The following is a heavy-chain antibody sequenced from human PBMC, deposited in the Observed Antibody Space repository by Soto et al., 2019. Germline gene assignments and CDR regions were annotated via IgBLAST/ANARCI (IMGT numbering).Heavy chain of an antibody. CDR1: GASITRSSYY. CDR2: ILSHSGST. Sequence: SGTLSLTCSFSGASITRSSYYWAWIRQPTGKGLEWIASILSHSGSTYYDPSLKGRVLISLDTSKNHFSLNLSSVTAADTAVYYGARPGDANGLDVWGQGTTVTVSS. V-gene: IGHV4-39*01. CDR3: ARPGDANGLDV. J-gene: IGHJ6*02. D-gene: IGHD2-21*02.